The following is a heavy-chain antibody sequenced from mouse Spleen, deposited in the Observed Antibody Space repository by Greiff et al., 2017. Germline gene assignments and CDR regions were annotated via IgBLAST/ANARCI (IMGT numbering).Heavy chain of an antibody. J-gene: IGHJ4*01. CDR3: ARKYGNYYAMDY. CDR1: GYTFTNYW. CDR2: IYPGGGYT. Sequence: VKLMESGAELVRPGTSVKMSCKAAGYTFTNYWIGWVKQRPGHGLEWIGDIYPGGGYTNYNEKFKGKATLTADTSSSTAYMQLSSLTSEDSAIYYCARKYGNYYAMDYWGQGTSVTVSS. V-gene: IGHV1-63*02. D-gene: IGHD2-10*02.